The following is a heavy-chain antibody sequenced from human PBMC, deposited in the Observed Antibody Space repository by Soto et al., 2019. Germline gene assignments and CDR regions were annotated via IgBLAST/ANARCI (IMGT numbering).Heavy chain of an antibody. CDR3: ARVGSGYSGYDWEFDY. D-gene: IGHD5-12*01. CDR1: GFTFSSYA. Sequence: GGSLRLSCAASGFTFSSYAMSWVRQAPGKGLEWVSYISSSGSTIYYADSVKGRFTISRDNAKNSLYLQMNSLRAEDTAVYYCARVGSGYSGYDWEFDYWGQGTLVTVSS. CDR2: ISSSGSTI. V-gene: IGHV3-48*04. J-gene: IGHJ4*02.